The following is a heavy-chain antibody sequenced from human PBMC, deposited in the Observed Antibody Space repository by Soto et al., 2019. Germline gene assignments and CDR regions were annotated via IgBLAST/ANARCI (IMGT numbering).Heavy chain of an antibody. J-gene: IGHJ4*02. V-gene: IGHV4-4*07. D-gene: IGHD2-8*01. CDR3: ARTQWVYGTEY. CDR2: VYNSGNT. CDR1: GGSMTGYF. Sequence: QVKLQESGPGLVKPSETLSLTCTVSGGSMTGYFWTWIRQPAGKGLEWIGHVYNSGNTDYNPSLESLITMSVDTSQQQFSLKVKSVTTADTAMYDYARTQWVYGTEYWGQGTLVTVS.